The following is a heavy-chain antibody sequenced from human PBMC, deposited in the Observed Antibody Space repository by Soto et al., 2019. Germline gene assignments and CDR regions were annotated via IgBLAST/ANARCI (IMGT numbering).Heavy chain of an antibody. V-gene: IGHV4-59*01. CDR2: IDSSVTP. Sequence: QVELQESGPRLVKPSETLSLTCTVSGGSIGSYYWSWIRQSPGRGLEWIGYIDSSVTPVYTPSLQSRLTISPDTSQSQFSLKLRSVTDADTAVYYCARGRRSSGRHDAYDIWGQGTVVTVSS. J-gene: IGHJ3*02. CDR3: ARGRRSSGRHDAYDI. CDR1: GGSIGSYY. D-gene: IGHD1-26*01.